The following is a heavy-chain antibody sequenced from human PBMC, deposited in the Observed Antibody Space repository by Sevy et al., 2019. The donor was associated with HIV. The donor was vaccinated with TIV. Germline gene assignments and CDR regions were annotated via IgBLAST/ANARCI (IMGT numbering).Heavy chain of an antibody. D-gene: IGHD1-1*01. J-gene: IGHJ4*02. CDR2: IYFTGNT. Sequence: SETLSLTCSVSGGSISSYFWTWGRQPPGKGLEWIGNIYFTGNTDYSPSFKSRVTLSLDTSKSQFSLTLKSVTAADTAIYFCARDSTTRPRVLDYWGQGTLVTVSS. CDR1: GGSISSYF. CDR3: ARDSTTRPRVLDY. V-gene: IGHV4-59*01.